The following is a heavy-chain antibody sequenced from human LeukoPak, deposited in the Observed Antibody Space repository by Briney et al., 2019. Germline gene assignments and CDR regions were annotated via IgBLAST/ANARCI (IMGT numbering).Heavy chain of an antibody. V-gene: IGHV1-18*01. D-gene: IGHD3-9*01. CDR1: GYTFTSYG. J-gene: IGHJ6*02. CDR3: ARGRDLLRYFAAHYYYYGMDV. Sequence: ASVKVSCKASGYTFTSYGISWVRQAPGQGLEWMGWISAYNGNTNYAQKLQGRVTMTTDTSTSTAYMELRSLRSDDTAVYYCARGRDLLRYFAAHYYYYGMDVWGQGTTVTVS. CDR2: ISAYNGNT.